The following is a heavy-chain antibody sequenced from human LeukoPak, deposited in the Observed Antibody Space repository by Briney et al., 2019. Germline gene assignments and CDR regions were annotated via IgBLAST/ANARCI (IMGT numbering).Heavy chain of an antibody. D-gene: IGHD3-10*02. CDR3: ARGTMFPYYFDY. CDR2: ISSSSSYI. CDR1: GFTFSSYS. Sequence: GGSLRLSCAASGFTFSSYSMNWVRQAPGKGLEWVSSISSSSSYIYYADSVKGRFTISRDNAKNSLYLQMNSLRAEDTAVYYCARGTMFPYYFDYWGQGSLVTVSS. V-gene: IGHV3-21*01. J-gene: IGHJ4*02.